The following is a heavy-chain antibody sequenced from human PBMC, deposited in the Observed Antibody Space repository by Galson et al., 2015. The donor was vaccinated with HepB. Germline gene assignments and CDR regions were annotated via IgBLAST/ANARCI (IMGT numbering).Heavy chain of an antibody. V-gene: IGHV3-33*01. D-gene: IGHD7-27*01. Sequence: SLRLSCAASGFIFSNYHIHWVRQAPGKGLEWVALVWFDGSSKEYADSVKGRFTISRDNSKNTVYLQMNSLRAEDTAVFYCTREKSGDAFDIWGQGTMVTVSS. CDR2: VWFDGSSK. J-gene: IGHJ3*02. CDR3: TREKSGDAFDI. CDR1: GFIFSNYH.